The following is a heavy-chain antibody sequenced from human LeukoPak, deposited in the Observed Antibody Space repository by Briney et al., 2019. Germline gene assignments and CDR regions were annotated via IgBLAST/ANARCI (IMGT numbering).Heavy chain of an antibody. Sequence: GSLRLSCAASGFTFSSYAMSWVRQPPGKGLQWIGEIDHSGTTNCNPSLKSRVTMSVDTSKNQFSLMLTSVTAADTAVYYCGRTLPRRTTAAAAHLDSWGQGTLATVSS. CDR3: GRTLPRRTTAAAAHLDS. CDR1: GFTFSSYA. CDR2: IDHSGTT. V-gene: IGHV4-34*01. J-gene: IGHJ4*02. D-gene: IGHD6-13*01.